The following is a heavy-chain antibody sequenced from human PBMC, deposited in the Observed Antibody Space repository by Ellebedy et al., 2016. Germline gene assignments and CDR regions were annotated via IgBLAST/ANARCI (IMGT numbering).Heavy chain of an antibody. J-gene: IGHJ4*02. V-gene: IGHV4-34*01. D-gene: IGHD3-10*01. Sequence: SETLSLXCAVYGGSFSGYYWSWIRQPPGKGLEWIGEINHSGSTNYNPSLKSRVTISVDTSKNQFSLKLSSVTAADTAVYYCARGGRLITMVRGVNSPSWAPFDYWGQGTLVTVSS. CDR2: INHSGST. CDR3: ARGGRLITMVRGVNSPSWAPFDY. CDR1: GGSFSGYY.